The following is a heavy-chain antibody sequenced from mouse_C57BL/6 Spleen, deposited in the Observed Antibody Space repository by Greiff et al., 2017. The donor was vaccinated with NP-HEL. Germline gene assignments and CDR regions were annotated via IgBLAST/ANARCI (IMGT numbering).Heavy chain of an antibody. V-gene: IGHV14-4*01. D-gene: IGHD2-5*01. CDR1: GFNIKDDY. J-gene: IGHJ3*01. CDR3: LYSKGAWFAY. Sequence: VQLQQSGAELVRPGASVKLSCTASGFNIKDDYMHWVKQRPEQGLEWIGWIDPENGDTEYASKFQGKATITADTSSNTAYLQLSSLTSEDTAVYYCLYSKGAWFAYWGQGTLVTVSA. CDR2: IDPENGDT.